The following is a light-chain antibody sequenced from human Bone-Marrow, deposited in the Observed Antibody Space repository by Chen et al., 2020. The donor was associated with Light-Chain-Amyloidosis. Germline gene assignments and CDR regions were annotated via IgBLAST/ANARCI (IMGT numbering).Light chain of an antibody. J-gene: IGLJ2*01. CDR3: QAWDRSTVV. V-gene: IGLV3-1*01. CDR2: ADN. Sequence: SYELTQPPSMSVSPGQTASITCSGDKLGDKYACWYQQKAGQSPVLVIYADNKRPSGIPGRFSGSNSGNTATLTISRTQAMDEADYYCQAWDRSTVVFGGGTKLTVL. CDR1: KLGDKY.